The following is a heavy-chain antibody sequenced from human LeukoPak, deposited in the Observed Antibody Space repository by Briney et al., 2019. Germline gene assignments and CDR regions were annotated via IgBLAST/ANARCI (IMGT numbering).Heavy chain of an antibody. CDR2: INHSGST. Sequence: ASETLSLTCAVYGGSFSGYYWSWIRQPPGKGLEWIGEINHSGSTNYNPSLKSRVTISVDTSKNQFSLKLSSVTAADTAVYYCARIAPYYGSGSYIDYWGQGTLVTVSS. D-gene: IGHD3-10*01. CDR1: GGSFSGYY. CDR3: ARIAPYYGSGSYIDY. J-gene: IGHJ4*02. V-gene: IGHV4-34*01.